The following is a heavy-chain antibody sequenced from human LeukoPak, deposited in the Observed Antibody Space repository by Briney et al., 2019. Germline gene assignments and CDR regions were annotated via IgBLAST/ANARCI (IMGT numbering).Heavy chain of an antibody. CDR3: ARTAYYYDSSGYDDAFDI. J-gene: IGHJ3*02. V-gene: IGHV3-11*01. CDR2: ISRSGSTR. CDR1: GGSISSSSYY. Sequence: LSLTCTVSGGSISSSSYYWGWIRQAPGKGLEWVSHISRSGSTRYYADSLKGRFTISRDNAKNSLYLQMNSLRAEDTAVYYCARTAYYYDSSGYDDAFDIWGQGTMVTVSS. D-gene: IGHD3-22*01.